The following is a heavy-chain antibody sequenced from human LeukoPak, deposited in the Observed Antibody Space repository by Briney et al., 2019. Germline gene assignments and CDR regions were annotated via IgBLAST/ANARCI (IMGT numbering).Heavy chain of an antibody. CDR1: GFTFSSYA. CDR2: ISYDGSNK. Sequence: GRSLRLSCAASGFTFSSYAVHWVRQAPGKGLEWVAVISYDGSNKYYADSVKGRFTISRDNSKNTLYLQMNSLSAEDTAVYYCARDSPLRSYNWFDPWGQGTLVTVSS. J-gene: IGHJ5*02. V-gene: IGHV3-30*04. CDR3: ARDSPLRSYNWFDP. D-gene: IGHD4-17*01.